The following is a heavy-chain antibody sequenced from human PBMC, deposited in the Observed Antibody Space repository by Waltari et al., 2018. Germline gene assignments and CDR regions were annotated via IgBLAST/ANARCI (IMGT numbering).Heavy chain of an antibody. V-gene: IGHV1-2*06. Sequence: QVQLVQSGAEVKKPGASVKVSCKASGYTFTGYYMHWVRQAPGQGLEWMGRINPNSGGTNYAQKFQGRVTMTRDTSISTAYMELSRLRSDDTAVYYCAREVAVAGPRGAFDIWGQGTMVTVSS. CDR2: INPNSGGT. CDR1: GYTFTGYY. D-gene: IGHD6-19*01. J-gene: IGHJ3*02. CDR3: AREVAVAGPRGAFDI.